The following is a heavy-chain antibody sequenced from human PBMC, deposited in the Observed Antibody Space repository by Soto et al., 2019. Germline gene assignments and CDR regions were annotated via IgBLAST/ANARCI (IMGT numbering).Heavy chain of an antibody. CDR1: GDSISNLDYF. CDR2: IYKSATT. CDR3: ARAHRPHYDYVWGSYRSNWLDP. Sequence: SATLSLTCSVSGDSISNLDYFWAWIRQPPGQALEYIGYIYKSATTNYNPSLKSRVTISVDTSKNQFSLKLSSVTAADTAVYYCARAHRPHYDYVWGSYRSNWLDPWGQGALVTVSS. V-gene: IGHV4-39*07. J-gene: IGHJ5*02. D-gene: IGHD3-16*02.